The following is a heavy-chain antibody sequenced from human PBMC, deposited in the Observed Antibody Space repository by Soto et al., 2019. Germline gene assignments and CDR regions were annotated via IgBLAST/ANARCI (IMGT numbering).Heavy chain of an antibody. CDR2: ISSRSSYI. J-gene: IGHJ4*02. CDR3: AKDGGPVYCNSPGCSAKHFDY. D-gene: IGHD2-2*01. Sequence: GGSLRLSCAASGFTFSNYAVTWVRQAPGKGLEWVSCISSRSSYIYYADSVKGRFTISRDNAKNSLYLQMNSLRAEDTAVYYCAKDGGPVYCNSPGCSAKHFDYWGQGTLVTAPQ. V-gene: IGHV3-21*01. CDR1: GFTFSNYA.